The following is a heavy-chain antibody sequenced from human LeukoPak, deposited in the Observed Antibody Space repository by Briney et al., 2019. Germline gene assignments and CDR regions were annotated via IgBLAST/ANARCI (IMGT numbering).Heavy chain of an antibody. V-gene: IGHV4-4*02. Sequence: PSGTLSLTCGVSGGSISSSNWWRWVRQPPGKGLEWIGEVYHSGSINYSPSLKSRVTISADTSKNQFSLKLSSVTAADTAVYYCAKNGQSGFSFDPWGQGTLVTVSS. CDR2: VYHSGSI. CDR3: AKNGQSGFSFDP. J-gene: IGHJ5*02. CDR1: GGSISSSNW. D-gene: IGHD1-26*01.